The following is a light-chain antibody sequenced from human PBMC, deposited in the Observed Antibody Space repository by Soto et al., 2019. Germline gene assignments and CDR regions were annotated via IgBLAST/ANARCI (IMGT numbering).Light chain of an antibody. V-gene: IGLV2-14*03. J-gene: IGLJ1*01. Sequence: QSVLTQPASVSGSPGLSITISCTGTISDVGSYNYVSWYQQYPGKAPKLMIYDVSTRPSGVSDRFSGSKSGNTASLTISGLRAEDEADYYCGSYTTSSNYVFGTGTKVTVL. CDR3: GSYTTSSNYV. CDR2: DVS. CDR1: ISDVGSYNY.